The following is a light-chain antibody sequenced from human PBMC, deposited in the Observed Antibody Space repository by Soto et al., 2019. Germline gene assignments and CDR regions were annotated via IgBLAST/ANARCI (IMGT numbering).Light chain of an antibody. J-gene: IGKJ1*01. Sequence: EIQMTQSPSSLSASVGDRVTITCRASENISNYLNWFQQKPGKAPKLLMYGASKLHIGVPSRFSGSGSGIEFTLTISGLQPEDFVSYSCQQSYTTPWTFGQGTRVEVK. CDR2: GAS. CDR3: QQSYTTPWT. CDR1: ENISNY. V-gene: IGKV1-39*01.